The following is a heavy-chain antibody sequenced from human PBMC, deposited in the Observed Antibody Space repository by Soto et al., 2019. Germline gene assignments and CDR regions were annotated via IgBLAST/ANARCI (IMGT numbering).Heavy chain of an antibody. CDR2: IITAFGTT. V-gene: IGHV1-69*01. J-gene: IGHJ4*02. D-gene: IGHD5-18*01. CDR3: TRSYGYTFGGSLDN. Sequence: QVQLVQSGPEVQKPGSSVKVSCKASGDTFNSYVITWVRQAPGQGLEWLGGIITAFGTTSYAQNFQDRLTITADEAANTDHMELSSLTSDDTAMYYCTRSYGYTFGGSLDNWGQGTLVTGSS. CDR1: GDTFNSYV.